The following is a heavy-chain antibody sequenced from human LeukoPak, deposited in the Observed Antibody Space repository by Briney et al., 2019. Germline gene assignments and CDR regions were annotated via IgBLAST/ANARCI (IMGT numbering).Heavy chain of an antibody. V-gene: IGHV1-46*01. D-gene: IGHD3-22*01. CDR1: GYTFTSNY. J-gene: IGHJ4*02. CDR3: ARDLNYYYDSSAFDY. Sequence: GASVKVSCKAFGYTFTSNYMHWVRQAPGQGPEWMGVISPSGGSTTYAQKFQGRVTLTRDMSTSTDYLELSSLRSEDTAVYYCARDLNYYYDSSAFDYWGQGTLVTVPS. CDR2: ISPSGGST.